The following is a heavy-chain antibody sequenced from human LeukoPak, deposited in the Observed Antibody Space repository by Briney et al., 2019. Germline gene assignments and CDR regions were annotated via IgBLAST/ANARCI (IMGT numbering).Heavy chain of an antibody. D-gene: IGHD6-13*01. CDR2: IRYEGSNK. V-gene: IGHV3-30*02. CDR1: GFTFSSYG. Sequence: GGSLRLSCAASGFTFSSYGMHWVRQAPGKGLEGVAFIRYEGSNKYYADSVKGRFTISRENSKNTLYLQMNSLRAEDTAVYYCAKDRVAAAGIYNWFDPWGQGTLVTVSS. CDR3: AKDRVAAAGIYNWFDP. J-gene: IGHJ5*02.